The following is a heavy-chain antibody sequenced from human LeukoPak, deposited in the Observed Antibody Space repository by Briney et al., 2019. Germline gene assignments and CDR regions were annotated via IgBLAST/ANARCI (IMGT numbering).Heavy chain of an antibody. Sequence: SQTLSLTCTVSGGSISSGGYYWSWIRQHPGKGLEWIGYIYYSGSTYYNPSLKSRVTISVDTSKNQFSLKLSSVTAADTAVYYCARGEYSNSRSFDYWGRGTLVTVSS. CDR1: GGSISSGGYY. CDR3: ARGEYSNSRSFDY. D-gene: IGHD6-6*01. J-gene: IGHJ4*02. CDR2: IYYSGST. V-gene: IGHV4-31*03.